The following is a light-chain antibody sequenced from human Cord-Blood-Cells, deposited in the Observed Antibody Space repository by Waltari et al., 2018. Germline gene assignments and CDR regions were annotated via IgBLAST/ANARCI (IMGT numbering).Light chain of an antibody. CDR3: QQYGSSPLT. Sequence: IVFTQSPGTLSGSPGERATLSCRTSQSVSSSYLAWYQQKPGPAPRPLSYGASSRATGIPDRFSGSGSGTDFTRAISRLGPEDFAVYCCQQYGSSPLTVGGGTKVEIK. CDR1: QSVSSSY. J-gene: IGKJ4*01. V-gene: IGKV3-20*01. CDR2: GAS.